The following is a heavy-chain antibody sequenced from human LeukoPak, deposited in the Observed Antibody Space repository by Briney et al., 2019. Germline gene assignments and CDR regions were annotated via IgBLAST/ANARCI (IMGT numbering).Heavy chain of an antibody. CDR3: ARVKYYGSGSSFDP. V-gene: IGHV3-21*01. J-gene: IGHJ5*02. D-gene: IGHD3-10*01. Sequence: PGGSLRLSCAASGFTFSSYSMNWVRQAPGKGLEWVSSINSDSSYIYYADSVKGRFTISRDNAKNLLYLQMNSLRAEDTAVYYCARVKYYGSGSSFDPWGQGTLVTVSS. CDR1: GFTFSSYS. CDR2: INSDSSYI.